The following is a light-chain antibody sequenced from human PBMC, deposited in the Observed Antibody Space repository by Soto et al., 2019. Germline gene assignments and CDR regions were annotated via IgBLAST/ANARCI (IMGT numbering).Light chain of an antibody. Sequence: DIQMTQSPSSLSASVGDRVTITCRASQRISSYLNWYQQKPGKAPKLLSYAASSLQRGVPSRFSGSGSGTDFTLTMSSLQPEDFATYYWQQSYSTLWTFGEGTKVDIK. V-gene: IGKV1-39*01. CDR3: QQSYSTLWT. CDR2: AAS. J-gene: IGKJ1*01. CDR1: QRISSY.